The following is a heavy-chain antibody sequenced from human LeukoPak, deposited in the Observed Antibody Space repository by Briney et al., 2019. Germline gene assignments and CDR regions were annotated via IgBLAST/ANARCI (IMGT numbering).Heavy chain of an antibody. CDR1: GYTFTSYY. V-gene: IGHV1-46*01. D-gene: IGHD2-2*01. CDR2: INPSGGST. CDR3: ARGQNPPQLLAPPVY. Sequence: ASVKVSCKASGYTFTSYYMHWVRQAPGQGLEWMGIINPSGGSTSYAQKFQGRVTMTRDTSTSTVYMELSSLRSEDTAVYYCARGQNPPQLLAPPVYWGQGTLVTVSS. J-gene: IGHJ4*02.